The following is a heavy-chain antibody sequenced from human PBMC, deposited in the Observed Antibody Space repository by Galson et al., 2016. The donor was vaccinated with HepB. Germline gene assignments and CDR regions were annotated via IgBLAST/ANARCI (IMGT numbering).Heavy chain of an antibody. Sequence: SLRLSCAASGFTFSTYDMHWVLQAPGKGLEWVANIKQDGTENYVDSVKGRFTISRDNAKNSLYLQMNSLRAEDTAAYYCARGPDYGDWVDFLDCWGQGTLVTVSS. CDR2: IKQDGTE. J-gene: IGHJ4*02. V-gene: IGHV3-7*04. D-gene: IGHD4-17*01. CDR1: GFTFSTYD. CDR3: ARGPDYGDWVDFLDC.